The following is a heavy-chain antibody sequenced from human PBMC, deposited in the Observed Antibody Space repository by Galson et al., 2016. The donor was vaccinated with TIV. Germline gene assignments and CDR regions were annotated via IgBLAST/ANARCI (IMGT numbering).Heavy chain of an antibody. Sequence: SVKVSCKASGYTFLSFDINWVRQAPGQGLEWMGWMNPHSGNTGSGYSQKFRGRVTMTRNTSVRTAYMELRSLISDDTAVYYCARDSDYGSGNYRLGVGLYWGQGTLVTVSS. CDR2: MNPHSGNT. CDR1: GYTFLSFD. V-gene: IGHV1-8*01. D-gene: IGHD3-10*01. J-gene: IGHJ4*02. CDR3: ARDSDYGSGNYRLGVGLY.